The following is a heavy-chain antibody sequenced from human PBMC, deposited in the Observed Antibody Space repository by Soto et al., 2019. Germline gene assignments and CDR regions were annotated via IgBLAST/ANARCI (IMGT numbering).Heavy chain of an antibody. V-gene: IGHV4-30-4*01. J-gene: IGHJ4*02. CDR2: IYRSGDS. CDR1: DDSITSGDFC. D-gene: IGHD2-21*01. CDR3: ARSVLVSCGTSRCPSEGQLLLPFDS. Sequence: QVQLLESGPGLVKPSQTLSLICTVSDDSITSGDFCWNWIRQSPGRGLEYIGYIYRSGDSYQNPSLNSLATIALDTSWNHVSLNLNSVTVADTHVYFCARSVLVSCGTSRCPSEGQLLLPFDSWGQGILVTVSS.